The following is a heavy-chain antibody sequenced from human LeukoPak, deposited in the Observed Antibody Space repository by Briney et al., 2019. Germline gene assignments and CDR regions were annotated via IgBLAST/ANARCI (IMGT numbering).Heavy chain of an antibody. J-gene: IGHJ4*02. CDR3: AREGISIFFDY. D-gene: IGHD2-15*01. V-gene: IGHV3-48*01. CDR2: ISSSSSTI. Sequence: GGSLRLSCAASGFTFSSYSMNWVRQAPGKGLGWVSYISSSSSTIYYADSVKGRFTISRDNAKNSLYLQMNSLRAEDTAVYYCAREGISIFFDYWGQGTLVTVSS. CDR1: GFTFSSYS.